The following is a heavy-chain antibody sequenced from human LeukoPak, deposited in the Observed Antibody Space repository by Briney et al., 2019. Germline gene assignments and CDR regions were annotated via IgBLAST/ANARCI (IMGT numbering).Heavy chain of an antibody. CDR2: IYYSGST. V-gene: IGHV4-39*07. CDR3: ARAGYYDSSGIKYGGVDY. J-gene: IGHJ4*02. D-gene: IGHD3-22*01. CDR1: GGSISRSRDY. Sequence: SETLSLTCTVSGGSISRSRDYWGWIRQPPGKGLEWIGSIYYSGSTYYNPSLKSRVTISVDTSKNQFSLKLSSVTAADTAVYYCARAGYYDSSGIKYGGVDYWGQGTLVTVSS.